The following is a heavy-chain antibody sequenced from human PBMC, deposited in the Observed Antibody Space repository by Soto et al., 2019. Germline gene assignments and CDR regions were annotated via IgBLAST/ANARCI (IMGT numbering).Heavy chain of an antibody. CDR1: GDSIKSDY. CDR3: ARAPLYPDY. CDR2: ISHSGRA. D-gene: IGHD2-2*02. Sequence: PSETLSLTCTVSGDSIKSDYWNWIRQSPGKRLEWIGYISHSGRADYNPSLNSRVSISIDTPKNQFSLRLTSATAADTAVYYCARAPLYPDYWGQGTLVTVSS. J-gene: IGHJ4*02. V-gene: IGHV4-59*01.